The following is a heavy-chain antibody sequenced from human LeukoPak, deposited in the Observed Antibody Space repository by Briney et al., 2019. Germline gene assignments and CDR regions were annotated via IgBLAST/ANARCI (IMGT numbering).Heavy chain of an antibody. CDR2: LSSSSGYI. V-gene: IGHV3-21*01. CDR1: GFAFSSYS. Sequence: GGSLRLSCAASGFAFSSYSMNWVRRAPGKGLEWVSSLSSSSGYIYYADSVKGRFTISRDNAKNSLYLQMNSLRAEDTAVYYCARVGGYSYGYAFDYWGQGTLVTVSS. D-gene: IGHD5-18*01. J-gene: IGHJ4*02. CDR3: ARVGGYSYGYAFDY.